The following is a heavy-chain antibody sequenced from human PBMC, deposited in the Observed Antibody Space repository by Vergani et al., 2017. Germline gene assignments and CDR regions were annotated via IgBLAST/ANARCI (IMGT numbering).Heavy chain of an antibody. V-gene: IGHV4-39*01. CDR2: IYYSGST. D-gene: IGHD3-22*01. J-gene: IGHJ3*02. CDR3: ARQVYDSSGYHAFDI. CDR1: SCRSRA. Sequence: SCRSRAQGWIRQPPGKGLEWIGSIYYSGSTYYNPSLKSRVTISVDTSKNQFSLKLSSVTAADTAVYYCARQVYDSSGYHAFDIWGQGTMVTVSS.